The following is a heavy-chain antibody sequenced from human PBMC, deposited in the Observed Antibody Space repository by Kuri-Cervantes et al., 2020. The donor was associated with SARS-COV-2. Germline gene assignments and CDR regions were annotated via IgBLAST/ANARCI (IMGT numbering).Heavy chain of an antibody. CDR1: GGSFSGYY. V-gene: IGHV4-34*01. D-gene: IGHD1-26*01. Sequence: SETLSLTCAVYGGSFSGYYWSWIRQPQGKGLEWIGEIKHSGSTNYNPSLKSRVTIAVDTSKNQFSLKLSSVTAADTAVYYCATWELLGGYWGQGTLVTVSS. J-gene: IGHJ4*02. CDR3: ATWELLGGY. CDR2: IKHSGST.